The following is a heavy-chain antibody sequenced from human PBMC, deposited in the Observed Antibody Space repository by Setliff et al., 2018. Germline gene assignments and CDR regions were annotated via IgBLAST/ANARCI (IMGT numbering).Heavy chain of an antibody. D-gene: IGHD3-9*01. Sequence: SETLSLTCTVSGGSISTTDYYWCWIRQPPGKGLEWIGCVYYSGSTYYNPSLKSRVTISVDTSKNQFSLKLSSVTAADTAVYYCARLNYDILTGYYGSPYYYGMDVWGQGTTVTVSS. V-gene: IGHV4-39*07. CDR1: GGSISTTDYY. CDR3: ARLNYDILTGYYGSPYYYGMDV. J-gene: IGHJ6*02. CDR2: VYYSGST.